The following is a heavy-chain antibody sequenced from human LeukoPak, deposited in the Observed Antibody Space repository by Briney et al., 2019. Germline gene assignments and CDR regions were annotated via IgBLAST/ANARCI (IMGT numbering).Heavy chain of an antibody. D-gene: IGHD6-13*01. V-gene: IGHV1-2*02. CDR2: INPNSGGT. J-gene: IGHJ4*02. Sequence: ASVKVSCKASGYTFTGYYMHWVRQAPGQGLEWMGWINPNSGGTNYAQKFQGRVTMTRDTSISTAYMELSRLRSDDTAVYYCARVPAAAEYYFDYWGQGTLVTVSS. CDR3: ARVPAAAEYYFDY. CDR1: GYTFTGYY.